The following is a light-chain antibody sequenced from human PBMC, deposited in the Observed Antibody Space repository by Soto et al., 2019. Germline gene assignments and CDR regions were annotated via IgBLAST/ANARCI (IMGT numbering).Light chain of an antibody. CDR1: SSNIGSNP. CDR2: NNN. CDR3: AAWDDSLNGRE. Sequence: QAVVTQPPSASGTPGQRVSISCSGSSSNIGSNPVIWYQQVPGTAPKLLIYNNNQRPSGVPDRFSGSKSGASASLAISGLQAEDEADYYCAAWDDSLNGREFGGGTKVTVL. V-gene: IGLV1-44*01. J-gene: IGLJ2*01.